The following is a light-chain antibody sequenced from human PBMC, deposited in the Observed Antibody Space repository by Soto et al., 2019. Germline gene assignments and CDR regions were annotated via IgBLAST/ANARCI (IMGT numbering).Light chain of an antibody. J-gene: IGLJ2*01. Sequence: QSVLTQPTSASGTPGQRVTMSCSGSRPNIGSNTVNWYQQLPGTAPKVLIYSNDQRPSGVPDRFSGSKSGTSASLAISGLQSEDEADYYCAAWDDSLKVVVFGGGTKLTVL. CDR2: SND. CDR3: AAWDDSLKVVV. V-gene: IGLV1-44*01. CDR1: RPNIGSNT.